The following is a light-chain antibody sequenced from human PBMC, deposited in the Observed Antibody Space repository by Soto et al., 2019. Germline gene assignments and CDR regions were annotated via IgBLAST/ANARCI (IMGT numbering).Light chain of an antibody. Sequence: QSALTQPPSASGSPGQSVTISCTGTSSDVGGYNYVSWYQQHPGKAPKLMISEVSKRPSGVPDRFSGSKSGNTASLTVSGLQAEDEADYYCSSFASNSNLVFGGGTKLTVL. J-gene: IGLJ2*01. CDR3: SSFASNSNLV. CDR2: EVS. V-gene: IGLV2-8*01. CDR1: SSDVGGYNY.